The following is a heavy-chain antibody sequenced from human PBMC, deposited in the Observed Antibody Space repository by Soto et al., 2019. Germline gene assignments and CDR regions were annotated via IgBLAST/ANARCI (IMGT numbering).Heavy chain of an antibody. V-gene: IGHV4-30-2*01. CDR1: GGSISSGGYS. D-gene: IGHD3-10*01. CDR3: ARGRFYGSGSYYNAPLS. Sequence: PSETLSLTCAVSGGSISSGGYSWSWIRQPPGKGLEWIGYIYHSGSTYYNPSLKSRVTISVDRSKNQFSLKLSSVTAADTAVYYCARGRFYGSGSYYNAPLSWGQGTLVTVSS. J-gene: IGHJ5*02. CDR2: IYHSGST.